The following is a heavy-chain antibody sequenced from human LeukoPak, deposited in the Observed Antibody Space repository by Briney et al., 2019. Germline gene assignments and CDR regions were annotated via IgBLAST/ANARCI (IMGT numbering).Heavy chain of an antibody. D-gene: IGHD3-3*01. V-gene: IGHV1-2*02. CDR3: ARDWRDATIFGVVREVYFDY. CDR2: INPNSGGT. Sequence: GASVKVSCKASGYTFTGYYMHWVRQAPGQGLEWMGWINPNSGGTNYAQKFQGRVTMTRDTSISTAYMELSRLRSDDTAVSYCARDWRDATIFGVVREVYFDYWGQGTLVTVSS. J-gene: IGHJ4*02. CDR1: GYTFTGYY.